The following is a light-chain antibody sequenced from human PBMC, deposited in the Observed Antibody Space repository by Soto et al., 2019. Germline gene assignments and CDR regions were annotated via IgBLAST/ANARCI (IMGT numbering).Light chain of an antibody. CDR2: DAF. CDR1: QSVRSN. CDR3: QQRNNWPPPT. Sequence: ETVLTQSPATLSLSPGERATLSCRASQSVRSNLAWYQQKPGQAPRLLIYDAFNRATGVPARFSGSGSGTDFTLTISSLAPEDFAVYYCQQRNNWPPPTFGGATKVEIK. V-gene: IGKV3-11*01. J-gene: IGKJ4*01.